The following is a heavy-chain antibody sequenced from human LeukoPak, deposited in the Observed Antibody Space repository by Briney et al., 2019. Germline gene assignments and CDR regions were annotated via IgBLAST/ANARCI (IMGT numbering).Heavy chain of an antibody. CDR1: GFTFSSYA. J-gene: IGHJ4*02. CDR3: ARDLGYSGYDLYDY. CDR2: ISHDGSNK. Sequence: GGSLRLSCAASGFTFSSYAMHWVRQAPGKGLEWVAVISHDGSNKYYADSVKGRFTISRDNSKNTLYLQMNSLRAEDTAVYYCARDLGYSGYDLYDYWGQGTLVTVSS. D-gene: IGHD5-12*01. V-gene: IGHV3-30-3*01.